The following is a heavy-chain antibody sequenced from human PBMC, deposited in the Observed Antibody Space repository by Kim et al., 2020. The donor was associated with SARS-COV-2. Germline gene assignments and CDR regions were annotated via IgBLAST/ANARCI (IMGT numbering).Heavy chain of an antibody. D-gene: IGHD3-16*02. J-gene: IGHJ4*02. V-gene: IGHV4-39*01. CDR1: GGSISSSSYY. Sequence: SETLSLTCTVSGGSISSSSYYWGWIRQPPRKGLEWIGSIYYSGSTYYNPSLKSRVTISVDTSKNQFSLKLSSVTAADTAVYYCARQRPPFYDYVWGSYRYPFDYWGQGTLVTVSS. CDR2: IYYSGST. CDR3: ARQRPPFYDYVWGSYRYPFDY.